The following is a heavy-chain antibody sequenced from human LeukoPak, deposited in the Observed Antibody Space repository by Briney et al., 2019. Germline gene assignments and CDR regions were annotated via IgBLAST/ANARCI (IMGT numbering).Heavy chain of an antibody. CDR2: IFYSGST. J-gene: IGHJ4*02. CDR1: GDSIRTFY. Sequence: SETLSLTCTISGDSIRTFYWSWIRQPPGKGLEWIGYIFYSGSTSYNPSLKSRVTISLDTSKNQFSLRLNSVTPADTAVYYCASGRHNWNYDCWGQGNLVTVSS. CDR3: ASGRHNWNYDC. D-gene: IGHD1-20*01. V-gene: IGHV4-59*01.